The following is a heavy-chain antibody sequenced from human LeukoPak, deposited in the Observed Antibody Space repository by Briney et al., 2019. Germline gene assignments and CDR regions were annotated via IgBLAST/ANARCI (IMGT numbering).Heavy chain of an antibody. CDR1: SGSISSYY. V-gene: IGHV4-59*01. D-gene: IGHD5-12*01. Sequence: SETLSLTCTVSSGSISSYYWSWIRQPPGKGLEWIGYVYYSGSTKYNPSLKSRVTISVDTSKNQFSLKLSSVTAADTAVYYCARVRGSGPFPGNYYYSWTAWAKGPRSPSP. CDR2: VYYSGST. J-gene: IGHJ6*03. CDR3: ARVRGSGPFPGNYYYSWTA.